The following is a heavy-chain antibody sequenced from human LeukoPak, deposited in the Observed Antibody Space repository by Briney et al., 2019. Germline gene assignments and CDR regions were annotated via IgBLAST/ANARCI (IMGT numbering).Heavy chain of an antibody. CDR3: ARGKIPYYDFWSGYYYYYGMDV. V-gene: IGHV4-59*02. Sequence: SETLSLTCTVSGGSVSSYYWSWIRQPPGKGLEWIGYIYYSGSTNYNPSLKSRVTISVDTSKNQFSLKLSSVTAADTAVYYCARGKIPYYDFWSGYYYYYGMDVWGQGTTVTVSS. J-gene: IGHJ6*02. CDR2: IYYSGST. D-gene: IGHD3-3*01. CDR1: GGSVSSYY.